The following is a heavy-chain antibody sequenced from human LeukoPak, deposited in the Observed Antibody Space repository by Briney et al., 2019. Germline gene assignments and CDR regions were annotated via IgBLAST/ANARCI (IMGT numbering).Heavy chain of an antibody. CDR1: GDSVSSNSAA. J-gene: IGHJ4*02. V-gene: IGHV6-1*01. Sequence: SQTLSLTCAISGDSVSSNSAAWTWIRQSPSRGLEWLGRTYYRSKWYNDYAVSVKSRITINPDTSKNQFSLQLNSVTPEDTAVYYCARDSSDIVATITGYYFDYWGQGTLVTVSS. CDR3: ARDSSDIVATITGYYFDY. CDR2: TYYRSKWYN. D-gene: IGHD5-12*01.